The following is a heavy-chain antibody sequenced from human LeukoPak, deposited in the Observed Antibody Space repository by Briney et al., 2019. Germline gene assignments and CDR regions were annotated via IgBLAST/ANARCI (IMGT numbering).Heavy chain of an antibody. CDR2: ISGSGVST. J-gene: IGHJ4*02. CDR3: AADVVSGSLAL. V-gene: IGHV3-23*01. CDR1: GFTFSSYA. Sequence: PGGSLRLSCDASGFTFSSYALSWVRQAPGTGLEWVSSISGSGVSTFYADSVTGRFTISRDNSKNTLYLQMNSLRAEDTAVYYCAADVVSGSLALWGQGTLVTVSS. D-gene: IGHD3-10*01.